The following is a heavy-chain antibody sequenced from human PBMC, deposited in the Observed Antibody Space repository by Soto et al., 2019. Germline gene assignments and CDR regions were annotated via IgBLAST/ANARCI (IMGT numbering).Heavy chain of an antibody. V-gene: IGHV3-30*18. CDR1: GFTFSSYG. CDR2: ISYDGSNK. J-gene: IGHJ4*02. D-gene: IGHD4-4*01. CDR3: AKEGPHDYSNYDPPYSIDF. Sequence: GGSLRLSCAASGFTFSSYGMHWVRQAPGRGLEWVAVISYDGSNKYYADSVKGRFTISRDNSKNTLYLQMNSLRAEDTAVYYCAKEGPHDYSNYDPPYSIDFCGQGTFVTVST.